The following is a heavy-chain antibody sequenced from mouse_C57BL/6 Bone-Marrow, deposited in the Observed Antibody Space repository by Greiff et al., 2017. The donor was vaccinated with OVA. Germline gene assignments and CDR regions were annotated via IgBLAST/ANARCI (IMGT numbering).Heavy chain of an antibody. Sequence: QVQLKESGAELVRPGASVTLSCKASGYTFTDYEMHWVKQTPVHGLEWIGAIDPETGGTAYNQKFKGKAILTADKSSSTAYMERRSLTSEDSAVYYCTRRARDGYYVDYWGQGTTLTVSS. J-gene: IGHJ2*01. D-gene: IGHD2-3*01. CDR2: IDPETGGT. CDR1: GYTFTDYE. V-gene: IGHV1-15*01. CDR3: TRRARDGYYVDY.